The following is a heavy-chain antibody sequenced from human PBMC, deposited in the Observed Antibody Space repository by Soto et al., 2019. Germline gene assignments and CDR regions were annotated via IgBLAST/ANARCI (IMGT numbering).Heavy chain of an antibody. J-gene: IGHJ4*02. Sequence: SETLSLTCTVSGGSISSSSYYWGWIRQPPGKGLEWIGSIYYSGSTYYNPSLKSRVTISVDTSKNQFSLKLSSVTAADTAVYYCARDYGYSYGFADYWGQGTLVTVSS. CDR1: GGSISSSSYY. V-gene: IGHV4-39*02. D-gene: IGHD5-18*01. CDR2: IYYSGST. CDR3: ARDYGYSYGFADY.